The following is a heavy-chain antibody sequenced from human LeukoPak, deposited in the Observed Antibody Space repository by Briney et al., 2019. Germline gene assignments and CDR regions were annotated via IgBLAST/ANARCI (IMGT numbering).Heavy chain of an antibody. J-gene: IGHJ5*02. V-gene: IGHV1-69*05. CDR1: GGTFSSYA. CDR2: IIPIFGTA. D-gene: IGHD4-11*01. Sequence: SVKVSCKASGGTFSSYAISWVRQAPGQGLEWMGGIIPIFGTANYAQKFQGRVTITTDESTSTAYMELSSLRSEDTAVYYCARVPVTTSWFDPWGQGTLVTVSS. CDR3: ARVPVTTSWFDP.